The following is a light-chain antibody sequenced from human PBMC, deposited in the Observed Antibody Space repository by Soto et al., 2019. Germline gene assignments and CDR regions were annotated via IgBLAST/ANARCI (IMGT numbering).Light chain of an antibody. V-gene: IGKV3-11*01. CDR2: AAS. Sequence: EIVLTQSPAILSLSPGERATLSCRASQRVSSYLTWYQQKPGQAPSLLIYAASNRATGIPARFSGSGSGTAFSLTISSLEPEDSVVYYCQQRSDWPITSGGGTKVEIK. J-gene: IGKJ4*01. CDR3: QQRSDWPIT. CDR1: QRVSSY.